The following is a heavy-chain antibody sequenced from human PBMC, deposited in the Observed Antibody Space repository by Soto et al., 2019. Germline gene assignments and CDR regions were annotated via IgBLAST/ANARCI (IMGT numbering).Heavy chain of an antibody. V-gene: IGHV3-53*01. D-gene: IGHD3-16*01. CDR3: ARTFAGDFHLGL. Sequence: PGGSLRLSCAASGFPVSSHYMSWVRQAPGKGLEWVAVVYAGGNTYYAESVKGRFTISRDSSKNTLSLQMNSLRAEDSAVYYCARTFAGDFHLGLWRQGTRVTVSS. CDR2: VYAGGNT. J-gene: IGHJ4*02. CDR1: GFPVSSHY.